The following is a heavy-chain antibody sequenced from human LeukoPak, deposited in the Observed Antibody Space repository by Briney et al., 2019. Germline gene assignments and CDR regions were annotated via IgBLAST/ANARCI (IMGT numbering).Heavy chain of an antibody. V-gene: IGHV4-59*01. CDR3: ARVPVVVPAAMSYYFDY. CDR1: GGSISSYY. J-gene: IGHJ4*02. Sequence: SETLSLTCTVSGGSISSYYWSWIRQPPGKGLKWIGYIYYSGSTNYNPSLKSRVTISVDTSKNQFSLKLSSVTAADTAVYYCARVPVVVPAAMSYYFDYWGQGTLVTVSS. CDR2: IYYSGST. D-gene: IGHD2-2*01.